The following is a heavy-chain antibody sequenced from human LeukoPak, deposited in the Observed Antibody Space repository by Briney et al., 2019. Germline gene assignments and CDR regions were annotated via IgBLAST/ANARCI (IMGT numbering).Heavy chain of an antibody. Sequence: RGESLKISCKGSGYSFTSYWIGWVRQMPGKGLEWMGIIYPGDSDTRYSPSFQGQVTISADKSISTAYLQWSSLKASDTAMYYCARQASSSSWVSIFDYWGQGTLVTVSS. CDR1: GYSFTSYW. CDR2: IYPGDSDT. V-gene: IGHV5-51*01. J-gene: IGHJ4*02. D-gene: IGHD6-13*01. CDR3: ARQASSSSWVSIFDY.